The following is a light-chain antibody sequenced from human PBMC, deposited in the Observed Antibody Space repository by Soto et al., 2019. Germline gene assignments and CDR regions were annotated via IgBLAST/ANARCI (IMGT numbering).Light chain of an antibody. CDR1: QSISSR. V-gene: IGKV1-5*03. Sequence: DIQMTQSPSTLSASVGDRVTITCRASQSISSRLAWYQQKPAKAPKLLIYKASSLESRVTSRFSGSGSGTEFTLTISSLQPDDSATYYCQQYNSHSPWTFGQGTKVEIK. CDR3: QQYNSHSPWT. CDR2: KAS. J-gene: IGKJ1*01.